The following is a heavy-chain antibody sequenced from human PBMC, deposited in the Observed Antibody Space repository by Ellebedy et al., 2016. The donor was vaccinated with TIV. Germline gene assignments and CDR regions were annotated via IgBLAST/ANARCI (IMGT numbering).Heavy chain of an antibody. CDR3: ARENRNRYCSGGSCYSGGSWFDP. Sequence: GGSLRLSCAASGFTFSSYSMNWVRQAPGKGLEWVSSISSSSSYIYYADSVKGRFTISRDNAKHSLYLQMNSLRAEDTAVYYCARENRNRYCSGGSCYSGGSWFDPWGQGTLVTVSS. CDR2: ISSSSSYI. D-gene: IGHD2-15*01. J-gene: IGHJ5*02. V-gene: IGHV3-21*01. CDR1: GFTFSSYS.